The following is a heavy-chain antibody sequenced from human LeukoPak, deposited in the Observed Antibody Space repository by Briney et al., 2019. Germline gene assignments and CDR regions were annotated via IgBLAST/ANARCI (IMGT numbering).Heavy chain of an antibody. CDR1: GFTFSSYG. V-gene: IGHV3-33*01. J-gene: IGHJ4*02. CDR2: IWYDGSNK. D-gene: IGHD3-22*01. CDR3: ARGSSYYEGSGYYYAFDC. Sequence: PGRSLRLSCAASGFTFSSYGMHWVRQAPGKGLEWMALIWYDGSNKYYADSVKGRFTISRDNSKNTLYLQMNSLRAEDTAEYYCARGSSYYEGSGYYYAFDCWGQGTLVTVSS.